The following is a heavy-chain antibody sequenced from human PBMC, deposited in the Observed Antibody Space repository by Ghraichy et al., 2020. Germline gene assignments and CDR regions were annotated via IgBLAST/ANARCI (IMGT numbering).Heavy chain of an antibody. CDR2: ISVGGGTI. D-gene: IGHD1-14*01. CDR1: GFTFSDYY. V-gene: IGHV3-11*01. Sequence: GESLNISCEASGFTFSDYYMSWIRQAPGKGLQWIAYISVGGGTISYSDSVRGRFTISRDSAKNSVSLQMNGLGPDDTAVYYCARDRKIGAAQRFDLWGQGTLVIVSS. J-gene: IGHJ5*02. CDR3: ARDRKIGAAQRFDL.